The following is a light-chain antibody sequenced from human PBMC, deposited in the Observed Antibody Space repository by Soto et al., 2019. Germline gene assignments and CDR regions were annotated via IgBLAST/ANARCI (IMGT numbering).Light chain of an antibody. CDR2: GNG. V-gene: IGLV1-40*01. CDR1: SSNMGAGHD. J-gene: IGLJ1*01. Sequence: QYVLPQPPSLSGAPGQRVTISCTGSSSNMGAGHDVHWYQHLPGTAPKLLIYGNGNRPSGIPDRFSGSKSGTSASLAITGLQAEDEADYYCQSYDTSLSGSEVFGTGTKVTVL. CDR3: QSYDTSLSGSEV.